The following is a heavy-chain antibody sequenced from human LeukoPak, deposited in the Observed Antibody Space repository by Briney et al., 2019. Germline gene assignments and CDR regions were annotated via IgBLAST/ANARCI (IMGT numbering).Heavy chain of an antibody. V-gene: IGHV1-2*02. CDR2: INPNSGGT. CDR1: GYTFTGYY. Sequence: ASVKVSCKVSGYTFTGYYMHWVRQAPGQGLEWMGWINPNSGGTNYAQKFQGRVTMTRDTSISTAYMELSRLRSDDTAVYYCARLEWEQFPTRAYYFDYWGQGTLVTVSS. CDR3: ARLEWEQFPTRAYYFDY. D-gene: IGHD1-26*01. J-gene: IGHJ4*02.